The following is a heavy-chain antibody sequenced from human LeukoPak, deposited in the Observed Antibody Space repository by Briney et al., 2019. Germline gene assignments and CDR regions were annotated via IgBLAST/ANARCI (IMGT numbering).Heavy chain of an antibody. CDR1: GYSFTSYW. CDR2: IDPSDSET. J-gene: IGHJ2*01. V-gene: IGHV5-10-1*01. CDR3: ARLYCSGGRCYSDWYFDL. D-gene: IGHD2-15*01. Sequence: PGESLKISCKGSGYSFTSYWISWVRQMPGKGLEWMGRIDPSDSETNYSPSFQGHVTISADKPISTAYLQWSSLKASDTAMYYCARLYCSGGRCYSDWYFDLWGRGTLVTVSS.